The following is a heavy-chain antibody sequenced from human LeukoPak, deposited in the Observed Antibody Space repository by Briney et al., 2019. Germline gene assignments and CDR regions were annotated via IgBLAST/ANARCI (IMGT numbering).Heavy chain of an antibody. J-gene: IGHJ4*02. D-gene: IGHD3-10*01. V-gene: IGHV3-23*01. Sequence: GGSLRLSCAASGFTFSSYAMSWVRQAPGKGLEWVLAISGSGGSTYYADSVKGRFTISRDNSKNTLYLQMNSLRAEDTAVYYCAKGHGLLWFGEEDYWGQGTLVTVSS. CDR1: GFTFSSYA. CDR3: AKGHGLLWFGEEDY. CDR2: ISGSGGST.